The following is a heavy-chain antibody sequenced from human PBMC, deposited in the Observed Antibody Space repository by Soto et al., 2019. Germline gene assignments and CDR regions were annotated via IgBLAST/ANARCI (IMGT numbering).Heavy chain of an antibody. CDR2: IIPILGIA. Sequence: GASVKVSCKASGGTFSSYTISWVRQAPGQGLEWMGRIIPILGIANYAQKFQGRVTITADKSTSTAYMELSSLRSEDTAVYYCASNRGHCSGGSCYYYMDVRGKGTTVTVSS. CDR3: ASNRGHCSGGSCYYYMDV. J-gene: IGHJ6*03. V-gene: IGHV1-69*02. CDR1: GGTFSSYT. D-gene: IGHD2-15*01.